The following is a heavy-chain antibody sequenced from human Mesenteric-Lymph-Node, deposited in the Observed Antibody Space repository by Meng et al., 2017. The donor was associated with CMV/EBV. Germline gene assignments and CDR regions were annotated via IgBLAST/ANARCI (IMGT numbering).Heavy chain of an antibody. CDR2: IYYSGST. CDR3: ARESIAVAGSRDY. J-gene: IGHJ4*02. Sequence: SETLSLTCTVSGGSISSYYWSWIRQPPGKGLEWIGYIYYSGSTNYNPSLKSRVTISVDSSKNQFSLKLNSVTAADTAVYYCARESIAVAGSRDYWGQGTLVTVSS. V-gene: IGHV4-59*01. CDR1: GGSISSYY. D-gene: IGHD6-19*01.